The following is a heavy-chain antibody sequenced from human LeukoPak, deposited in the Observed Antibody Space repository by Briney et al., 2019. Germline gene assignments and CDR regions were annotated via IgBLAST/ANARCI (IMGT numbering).Heavy chain of an antibody. J-gene: IGHJ4*02. D-gene: IGHD6-6*01. Sequence: AGGSLRLSCAASGFTFSSYAMSWVRQAPGKGLELVSAISGSGGSTNYAESVKGRFTTSRDNSKNTLYLQMNSLRAEDTALYYCAKRIAAQENFDYWGQGTLVTVSS. V-gene: IGHV3-23*01. CDR1: GFTFSSYA. CDR2: ISGSGGST. CDR3: AKRIAAQENFDY.